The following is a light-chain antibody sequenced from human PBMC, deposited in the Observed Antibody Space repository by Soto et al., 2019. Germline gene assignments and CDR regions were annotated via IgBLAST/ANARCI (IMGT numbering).Light chain of an antibody. CDR1: RSDVGNYNF. CDR3: TSYTAFSTDIL. V-gene: IGLV2-14*01. CDR2: QVT. Sequence: SLLTQPASVSVSPGQTLTISYTATRSDVGNYNFVSWYQHHAGTAPKLIIYQVTNRPSGVSDRFSGSKSGDTASLTISGLQAEDEADYYCTSYTAFSTDILFGGGTKVTV. J-gene: IGLJ2*01.